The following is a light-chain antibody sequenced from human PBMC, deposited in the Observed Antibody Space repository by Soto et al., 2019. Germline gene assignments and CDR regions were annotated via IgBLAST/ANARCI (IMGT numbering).Light chain of an antibody. CDR2: DVS. CDR3: SSYTGSGTLVI. V-gene: IGLV2-14*03. Sequence: QSVLTQPASVSGSPGQSVTISCTGTSSDVGAYNYVSWYQQHPGKVPKLIIYDVSNRPSGVSNRFSGSKSGNTASLTISGLQAEDEADYYCSSYTGSGTLVIFGGGTKLTVL. J-gene: IGLJ2*01. CDR1: SSDVGAYNY.